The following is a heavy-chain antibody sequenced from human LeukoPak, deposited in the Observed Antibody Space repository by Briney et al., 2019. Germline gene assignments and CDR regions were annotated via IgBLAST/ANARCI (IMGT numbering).Heavy chain of an antibody. V-gene: IGHV4-38-2*02. J-gene: IGHJ4*02. D-gene: IGHD5-24*01. CDR2: IYHSGRT. Sequence: SETLSLTCTVSGYSISSGDYWGWIRQPPGKGLEWIGSIYHSGRTYYNPSLKSRVTISVDTSKNQFSLKLSSVTAADTAVYYCASCCRDGYNYGYDYWGQGTLVTVSS. CDR1: GYSISSGDY. CDR3: ASCCRDGYNYGYDY.